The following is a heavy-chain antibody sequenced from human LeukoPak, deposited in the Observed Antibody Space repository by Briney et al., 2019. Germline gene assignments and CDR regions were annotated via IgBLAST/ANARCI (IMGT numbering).Heavy chain of an antibody. Sequence: SETLSLTCTVSGGSISSSSYYSGWIRQPPGKGLEWIGSIYYSGSTYYNPSLKSRVTISVDTSKNQFSLKLSSVTAADTAVYYCARDLAEPSGTLEFDPWGQGTLVTVSS. D-gene: IGHD1-26*01. CDR2: IYYSGST. CDR3: ARDLAEPSGTLEFDP. J-gene: IGHJ5*02. CDR1: GGSISSSSYY. V-gene: IGHV4-39*07.